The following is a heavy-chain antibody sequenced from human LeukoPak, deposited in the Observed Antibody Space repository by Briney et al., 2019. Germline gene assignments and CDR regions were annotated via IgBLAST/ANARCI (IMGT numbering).Heavy chain of an antibody. CDR3: ARHGSGSSLALYP. J-gene: IGHJ5*02. CDR1: GGSISSYH. CDR2: ISYSGST. D-gene: IGHD3-10*01. Sequence: PSETLSLTCTVFGGSISSYHWSWIRQPPGRGLEWLGYISYSGSTSYNPSLKSRVTISLGTSRNQFSLKLTSVTAADTAVYYCARHGSGSSLALYPWGQGTLVTVSS. V-gene: IGHV4-59*08.